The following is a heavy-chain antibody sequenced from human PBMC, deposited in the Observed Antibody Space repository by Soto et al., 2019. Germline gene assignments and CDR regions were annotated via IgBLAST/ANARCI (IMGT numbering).Heavy chain of an antibody. CDR3: ARDLDGDSSGTHGGMDV. CDR2: INPNSGGT. Sequence: QVQLVQSGAEVKKPGASVKVSCKASGYTFTGYYMHWVRQAPGQGLEWMGWINPNSGGTNYAQKLQGWVTMTRDTSISTAYMELSRLRSDDTAVYYCARDLDGDSSGTHGGMDVWGQGTTVTVSS. V-gene: IGHV1-2*04. CDR1: GYTFTGYY. J-gene: IGHJ6*02. D-gene: IGHD3-22*01.